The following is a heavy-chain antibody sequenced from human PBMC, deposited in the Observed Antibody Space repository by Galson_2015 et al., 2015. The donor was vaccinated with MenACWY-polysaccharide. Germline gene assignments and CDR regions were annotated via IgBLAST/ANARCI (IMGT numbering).Heavy chain of an antibody. D-gene: IGHD3/OR15-3a*01. Sequence: SLRLSCAASGFTFSSYSMAWVRQAPGKGLEWVSIISPSGDITVYADSVKGRFTFSRDNSQSTLYLQMNNLGAEDTAVYFCAKKYSGTRYDAFDSWGQGTLVTVSS. CDR3: AKKYSGTRYDAFDS. CDR1: GFTFSSYS. J-gene: IGHJ4*02. CDR2: ISPSGDIT. V-gene: IGHV3-23*01.